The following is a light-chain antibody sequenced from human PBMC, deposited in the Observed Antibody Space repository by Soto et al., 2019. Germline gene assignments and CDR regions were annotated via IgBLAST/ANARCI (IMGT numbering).Light chain of an antibody. CDR3: HDCYSAPYT. J-gene: IGKJ2*01. CDR2: WAS. CDR1: QSVLYSSNNKNY. V-gene: IGKV4-1*01. Sequence: DIVMTQSPDSLGVSLGERVTINCKSSQSVLYSSNNKNYLVWYQQKPGQPPKEIIYWASTRESGVPDRFSGSGSGTDITRTISSLQAEDVAVYYDHDCYSAPYTFGQGTKLESK.